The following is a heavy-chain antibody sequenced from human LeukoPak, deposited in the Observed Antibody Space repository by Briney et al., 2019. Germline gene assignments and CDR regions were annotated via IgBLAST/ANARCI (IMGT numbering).Heavy chain of an antibody. V-gene: IGHV4-30-4*08. CDR3: ARARVLLLRAFDI. J-gene: IGHJ3*02. CDR2: IYYSGST. Sequence: LRLSCAASGFTFSDYYMSWIRQAPGKGLEWIGYIYYSGSTYYNPSLKSRVTISVDTSKNQFSLKLSSVTAADTAVYYCARARVLLLRAFDIWGQGTMVTVSS. D-gene: IGHD3-10*01. CDR1: GFTFSDYY.